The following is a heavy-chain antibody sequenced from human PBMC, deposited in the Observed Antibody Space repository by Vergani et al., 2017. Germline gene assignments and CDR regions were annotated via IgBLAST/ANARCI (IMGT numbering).Heavy chain of an antibody. J-gene: IGHJ4*02. D-gene: IGHD2/OR15-2a*01. CDR2: ISYDGSNK. V-gene: IGHV3-30*03. CDR3: ARDLGTINRYFDY. CDR1: GFTFSSYG. Sequence: QVQLVESGGGVVQPGRSLRLSCAASGFTFSSYGMHWVRQAPGKGLEWVAVISYDGSNKYYADSMKGQFTISRDNSKNTLYLQMNSLRAEDTAVYYCARDLGTINRYFDYWGQGTLVTVSS.